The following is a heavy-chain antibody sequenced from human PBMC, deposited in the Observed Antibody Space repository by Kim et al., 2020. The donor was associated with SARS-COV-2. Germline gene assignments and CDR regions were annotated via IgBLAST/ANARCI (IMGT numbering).Heavy chain of an antibody. D-gene: IGHD3-10*01. CDR1: GGSVSSGSYY. J-gene: IGHJ4*02. Sequence: SETLSLTCTVSGGSVSSGSYYWSWIRQPPGKGLEWIGYIYYSGSTNYNPSLKSRVTISVDTSKNQFSLKLSSVTAADTAVYYCARVGGLWPGEGLGYFDYWGQGTLVTVSS. CDR2: IYYSGST. V-gene: IGHV4-61*01. CDR3: ARVGGLWPGEGLGYFDY.